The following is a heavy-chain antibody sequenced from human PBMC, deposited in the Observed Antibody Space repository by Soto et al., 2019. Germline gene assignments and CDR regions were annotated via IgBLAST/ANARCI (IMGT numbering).Heavy chain of an antibody. CDR2: ISGSGDSI. Sequence: GSLRLSCAASGFTFSACAMGWVRQAPGKGLEWVSGISGSGDSINYADSVKGRFTISRDNSKNTLYLQMNNLRVDDTAVYHCVGQRFSTMIKVVDYWGQGTLVTVSS. J-gene: IGHJ4*02. CDR1: GFTFSACA. V-gene: IGHV3-23*01. CDR3: VGQRFSTMIKVVDY. D-gene: IGHD3-22*01.